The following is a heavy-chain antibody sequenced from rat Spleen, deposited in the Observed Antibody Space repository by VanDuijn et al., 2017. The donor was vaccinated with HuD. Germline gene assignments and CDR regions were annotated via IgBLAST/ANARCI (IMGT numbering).Heavy chain of an antibody. D-gene: IGHD2-2*01. Sequence: EVQLVESGGGLVQPGRSLKLSCEASGFTFSNFDMAWVRQAPTKGLEWVTSISPSGVTYYRDSVKGRFTISRDNARGILYLQMDSLRSEDTATYYCAGAGYLRDWYFDFWGPGTMVTVSS. CDR3: AGAGYLRDWYFDF. CDR2: ISPSGVT. V-gene: IGHV5-25*01. J-gene: IGHJ1*01. CDR1: GFTFSNFD.